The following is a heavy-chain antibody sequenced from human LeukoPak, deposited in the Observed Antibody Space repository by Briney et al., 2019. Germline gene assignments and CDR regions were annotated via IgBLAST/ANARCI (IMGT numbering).Heavy chain of an antibody. CDR3: ARARKGYHSWNY. D-gene: IGHD1-14*01. CDR2: INHSGST. CDR1: GGSFSGYY. Sequence: PSETLSLTCAVYGGSFSGYYWSWIRQPPGKGLEWIGEINHSGSTNYNPSLTSRVTISVDTSKNQFSLKLSSVTAADTAVYYCARARKGYHSWNYWGQGTLVTVSS. V-gene: IGHV4-34*01. J-gene: IGHJ4*02.